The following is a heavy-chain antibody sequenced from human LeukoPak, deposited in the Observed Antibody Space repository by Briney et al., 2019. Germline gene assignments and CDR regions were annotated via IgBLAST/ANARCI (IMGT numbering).Heavy chain of an antibody. J-gene: IGHJ4*02. CDR1: GFTFSSYS. CDR2: ISSSSRYI. V-gene: IGHV3-21*01. Sequence: KAGGSLRLSCAASGFTFSSYSMNWVRQAPGKGLEWVSSISSSSRYIYYADSVKGRFTISRDNAKNSLYLQMNSLRAEDTAVYYCARGGSDILTQHDYWGQGTLVTVSS. CDR3: ARGGSDILTQHDY. D-gene: IGHD3-9*01.